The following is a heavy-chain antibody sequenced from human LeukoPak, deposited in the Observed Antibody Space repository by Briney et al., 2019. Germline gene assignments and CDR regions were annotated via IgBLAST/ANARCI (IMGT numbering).Heavy chain of an antibody. CDR3: ARGSDIVVVVAATGGDYFDY. CDR1: GYTFTSYD. V-gene: IGHV1-8*01. CDR2: MNPNSGNT. Sequence: GASVKVSCKASGYTFTSYDINWGRQATGQGREWMGWMNPNSGNTGYAQKFQGRVTMTRNTSISTAYMELSSLRSEDTAVYYCARGSDIVVVVAATGGDYFDYWGQGTLVTVSS. D-gene: IGHD2-15*01. J-gene: IGHJ4*02.